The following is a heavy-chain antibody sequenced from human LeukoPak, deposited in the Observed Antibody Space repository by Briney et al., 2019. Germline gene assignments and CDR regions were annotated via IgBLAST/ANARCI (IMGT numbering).Heavy chain of an antibody. J-gene: IGHJ4*02. V-gene: IGHV3-30*02. CDR1: GFTFSSSG. CDR2: IRYDGGNQ. D-gene: IGHD6-13*01. CDR3: AKLAAIGRNYFDY. Sequence: GGSLRLSCAASGFTFSSSGMNWVRQAPGKGPEWVAFIRYDGGNQYYADSVKGRFTISRDNSKNTVFLQMNSLRAEDTAVYSCAKLAAIGRNYFDYWGQGTLLTVSS.